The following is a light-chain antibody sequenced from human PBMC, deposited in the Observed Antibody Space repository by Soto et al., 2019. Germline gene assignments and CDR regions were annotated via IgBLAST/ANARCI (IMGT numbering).Light chain of an antibody. V-gene: IGLV1-40*01. CDR1: SSNIGAGYD. Sequence: SVLTQPPSVSGAPGQRVTISCTGSSSNIGAGYDVHWYQQRPGTAPKLLIFGNTNRPSGVPDRFSGSKSGTSASLAITGLQDEDEGDYYCQSYDSTLSARYVFGTGTKVTV. J-gene: IGLJ1*01. CDR2: GNT. CDR3: QSYDSTLSARYV.